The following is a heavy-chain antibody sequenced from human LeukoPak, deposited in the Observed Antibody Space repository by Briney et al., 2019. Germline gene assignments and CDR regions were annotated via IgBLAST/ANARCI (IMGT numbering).Heavy chain of an antibody. J-gene: IGHJ4*02. CDR1: GGTFSSYA. V-gene: IGHV1-69*13. CDR2: IIPIFGTA. CDR3: ARDKPSIAAASSYFDY. D-gene: IGHD6-13*01. Sequence: SVKVSSKASGGTFSSYAISWVRQAPGQGLEWMGGIIPIFGTANYAQKFQGRVTITADESTSTAYMELSSLRSEDTAVYYCARDKPSIAAASSYFDYWGQGTLVTVSS.